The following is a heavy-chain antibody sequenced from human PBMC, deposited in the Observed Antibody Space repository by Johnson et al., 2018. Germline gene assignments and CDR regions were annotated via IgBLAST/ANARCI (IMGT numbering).Heavy chain of an antibody. CDR3: ARGLGGYASESHPYRDGY. V-gene: IGHV3-7*01. CDR2: IRSAGNER. D-gene: IGHD3-10*01. Sequence: VQLVQSGGGLVQPGGSLRLSCVGSRITFSGYWMGWVRQVPGKGLEWVASIRSAGNERQYVDSVKGRFAISRDNAKDSMFLQMNSLRAEDTATYYCARGLGGYASESHPYRDGYWGQGTLVTVSS. CDR1: RITFSGYW. J-gene: IGHJ4*02.